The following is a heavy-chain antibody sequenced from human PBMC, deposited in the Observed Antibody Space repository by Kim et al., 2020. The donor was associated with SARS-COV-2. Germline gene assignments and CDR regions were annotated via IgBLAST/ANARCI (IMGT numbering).Heavy chain of an antibody. J-gene: IGHJ4*02. V-gene: IGHV4-39*01. CDR3: ARHGSRSGFRRAAAGPDY. Sequence: SRVTISVDTSKNQFSLKLSSVTAADTAVYYCARHGSRSGFRRAAAGPDYWGQGTLVTVSS. D-gene: IGHD6-13*01.